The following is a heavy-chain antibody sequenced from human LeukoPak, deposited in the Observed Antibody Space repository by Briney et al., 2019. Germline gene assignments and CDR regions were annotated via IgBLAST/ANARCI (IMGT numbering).Heavy chain of an antibody. V-gene: IGHV5-10-1*01. Sequence: GESLKISCKGSGYRFTSYWISWVRQMPGQGPEWMGKIDPCDSYTKYSPSFEGHVTISVDKSINTAYLQWSSLKASDTAMYYCARAISSRWGFDYWGQGSLVTVSS. CDR1: GYRFTSYW. CDR3: ARAISSRWGFDY. J-gene: IGHJ4*02. CDR2: IDPCDSYT. D-gene: IGHD6-13*01.